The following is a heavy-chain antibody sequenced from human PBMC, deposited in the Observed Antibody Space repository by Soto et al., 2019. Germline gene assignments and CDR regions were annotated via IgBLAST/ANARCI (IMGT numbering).Heavy chain of an antibody. V-gene: IGHV5-51*01. CDR3: ARNRVMGLFDS. J-gene: IGHJ4*02. CDR1: GYSFSSHW. Sequence: GESLKISCQGAGYSFSSHWIGWVRQMPGKGLEWMALIYPGDSDTRYSPSFQGQVIISVDKSINTAYLEWSSLKASDTAMYYCARNRVMGLFDSWGQGTLVTVSS. CDR2: IYPGDSDT.